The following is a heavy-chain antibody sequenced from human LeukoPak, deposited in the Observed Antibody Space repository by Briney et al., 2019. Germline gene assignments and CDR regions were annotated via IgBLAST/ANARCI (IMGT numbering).Heavy chain of an antibody. V-gene: IGHV1-18*04. CDR3: ARGHDYGDYVPSRLLDY. Sequence: GESLKISCKGSGYSFISYWISWVRQAPGQGLEWMGWISAYNGNTNYAQKLQGRVTMTTDTSTSTAYMELRSLRSDDTAVYYCARGHDYGDYVPSRLLDYWGQGTLVTVSS. CDR1: GYSFISYW. J-gene: IGHJ4*02. D-gene: IGHD4-17*01. CDR2: ISAYNGNT.